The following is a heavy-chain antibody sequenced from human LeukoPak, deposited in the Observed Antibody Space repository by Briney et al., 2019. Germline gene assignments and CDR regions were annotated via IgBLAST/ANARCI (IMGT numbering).Heavy chain of an antibody. CDR2: ISNDGSNK. J-gene: IGHJ4*02. D-gene: IGHD6-19*01. V-gene: IGHV3-30*03. Sequence: GGSLRLSCAASGFTFSSYGMHWVRQAPGKGLEWVAVISNDGSNKYYADSVKGRFTISRDNSKNTLYLQMNSLRADDTAVYYCARDSNGPAFWGQGTLVTVSS. CDR1: GFTFSSYG. CDR3: ARDSNGPAF.